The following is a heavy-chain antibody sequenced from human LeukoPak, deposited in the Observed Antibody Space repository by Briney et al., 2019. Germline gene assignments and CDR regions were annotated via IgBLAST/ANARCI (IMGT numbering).Heavy chain of an antibody. CDR2: INPNSGGT. D-gene: IGHD1-20*01. V-gene: IGHV1-2*02. CDR3: ARAAVVTGSTETFDP. CDR1: GYTFTSYG. Sequence: ASVKVSCKASGYTFTSYGISWVRQAPGQGLEWMGWINPNSGGTNYAQKFQGRVTMTRDTSISTAYMELSSLRYDDTALYYCARAAVVTGSTETFDPWGQGTLVTVSS. J-gene: IGHJ5*02.